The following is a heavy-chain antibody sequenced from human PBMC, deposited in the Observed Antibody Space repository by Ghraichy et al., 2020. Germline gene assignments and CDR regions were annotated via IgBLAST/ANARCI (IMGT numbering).Heavy chain of an antibody. D-gene: IGHD3-22*01. CDR1: GFSLSTSGMY. Sequence: SGPTLVKPTQTLTLTCTFSGFSLSTSGMYVSWIRQPPGKALEWLARIDWDGDKFYSTSLKTRLTISTDTSKNQVVLTMTNVDPVDTATYYCARRSFYYDASEAFDVWGQGTMVTDSS. J-gene: IGHJ3*01. CDR2: IDWDGDK. V-gene: IGHV2-70*17. CDR3: ARRSFYYDASEAFDV.